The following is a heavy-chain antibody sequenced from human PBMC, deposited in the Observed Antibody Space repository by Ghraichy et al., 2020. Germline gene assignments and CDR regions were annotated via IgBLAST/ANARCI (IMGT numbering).Heavy chain of an antibody. D-gene: IGHD3-22*01. Sequence: SETLSLTCTVSGGSINISSYYWGWIRQPPGKGLEWIGNIYYTGRTYYNPSLKSRVTISVDTSKNQFSLKLSSVTAADTAVFYCARSPSFYSDSSGYYYGFDDGGQGALVTLPS. CDR3: ARSPSFYSDSSGYYYGFDD. CDR2: IYYTGRT. CDR1: GGSINISSYY. J-gene: IGHJ4*02. V-gene: IGHV4-39*01.